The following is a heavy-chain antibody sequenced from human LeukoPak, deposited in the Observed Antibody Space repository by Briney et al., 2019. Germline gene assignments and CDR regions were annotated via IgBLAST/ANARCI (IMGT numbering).Heavy chain of an antibody. Sequence: GATVKISCKASGYTFTDYYMHWVAQAPGKGLEWMGRVDPQDGETKYGEKFQGRVAITVDTSTDTVNMELSSLRSEDTAVYFCAADPIDYGDYILRFGEFDGFHIWGQGTMVIVSS. CDR1: GYTFTDYY. CDR2: VDPQDGET. CDR3: AADPIDYGDYILRFGEFDGFHI. V-gene: IGHV1-69-2*01. J-gene: IGHJ3*02. D-gene: IGHD3-16*01.